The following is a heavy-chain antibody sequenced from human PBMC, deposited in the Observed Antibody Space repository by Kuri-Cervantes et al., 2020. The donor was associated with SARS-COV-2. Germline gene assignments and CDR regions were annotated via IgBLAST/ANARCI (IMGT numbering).Heavy chain of an antibody. CDR2: IYNDGTT. J-gene: IGHJ6*02. Sequence: GGSLRLSCAASGFTVSSNHMSWVRQAPGKGLEWVSIIYNDGTTYYADSVKGRFTISRDNSKNMVYLQVNSLRAEDTAVYYCAKTTPGSTGRIFYGMEVWGQGTTVTVSS. CDR3: AKTTPGSTGRIFYGMEV. CDR1: GFTVSSNH. D-gene: IGHD2-2*01. V-gene: IGHV3-53*01.